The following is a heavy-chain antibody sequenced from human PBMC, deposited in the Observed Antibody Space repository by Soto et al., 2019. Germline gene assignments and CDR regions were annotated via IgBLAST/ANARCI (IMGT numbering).Heavy chain of an antibody. CDR2: ISYDGSNK. D-gene: IGHD2-15*01. Sequence: QVQLVESGGGVVQPGRSLRLSCAASGFTFSSYGMHWVRQAPGKGLEWVAVISYDGSNKYYADSVKGRFTISRDNSKNTLYLQMNSLRAEDTAVYYCAKDRSVTQNWFDPWGQGTLVTVSS. V-gene: IGHV3-30*18. CDR1: GFTFSSYG. CDR3: AKDRSVTQNWFDP. J-gene: IGHJ5*02.